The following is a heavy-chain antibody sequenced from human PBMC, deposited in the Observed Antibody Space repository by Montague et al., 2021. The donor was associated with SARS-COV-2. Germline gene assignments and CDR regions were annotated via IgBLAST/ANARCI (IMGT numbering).Heavy chain of an antibody. CDR2: TYYKSKWYN. Sequence: CAISGDSVASHRATWKWNRHYPSKSFDSHGRTYYKSKWYNDYALSVKSRITINPDTSKDQFSLQLNSVTPEDTAVYYCAREQQWLGAVYYYYGMDVWGQGTTVTVSS. CDR3: AREQQWLGAVYYYYGMDV. CDR1: GDSVASHRAT. V-gene: IGHV6-1*01. J-gene: IGHJ6*02. D-gene: IGHD6-19*01.